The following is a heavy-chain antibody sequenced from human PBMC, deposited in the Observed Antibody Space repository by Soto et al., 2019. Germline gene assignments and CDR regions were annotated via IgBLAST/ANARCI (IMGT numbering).Heavy chain of an antibody. CDR2: VYYNENT. CDR3: ARRERYYGSPGWFDP. D-gene: IGHD3-10*01. Sequence: SETLSLTCSVSGASINNFAYYWGWIHQPPGKGLEWIGTVYYNENTYYNPSLKSRVAISVDTAKNQFSLNLRSVTAADTAIYFCARRERYYGSPGWFDPWGQGTLVTVPQ. J-gene: IGHJ5*01. V-gene: IGHV4-39*01. CDR1: GASINNFAYY.